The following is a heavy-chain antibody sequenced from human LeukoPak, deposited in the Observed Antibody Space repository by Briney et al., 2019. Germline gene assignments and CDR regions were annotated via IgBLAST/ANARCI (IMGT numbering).Heavy chain of an antibody. J-gene: IGHJ4*02. CDR3: AKVHDSGGYLLFDY. Sequence: GGSLRLSCAASGFTFSSYAMNWVRQAPGKGLEWVSTINESGGNTYYADSVKGRFTISRDNSKNTLYLQMNSLRAEDTAVYYCAKVHDSGGYLLFDYWGQGTLVTVSS. V-gene: IGHV3-23*01. CDR2: INESGGNT. CDR1: GFTFSSYA. D-gene: IGHD3-22*01.